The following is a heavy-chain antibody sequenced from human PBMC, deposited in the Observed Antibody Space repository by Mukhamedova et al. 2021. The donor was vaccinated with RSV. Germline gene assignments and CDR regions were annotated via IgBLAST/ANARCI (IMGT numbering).Heavy chain of an antibody. Sequence: SLKSRVTLSIDTSKNQFSLKLTSVTAADTAFYYCARRVRGVIPFYFDDWGQGTLVTVSS. D-gene: IGHD3-10*01. V-gene: IGHV4-39*01. J-gene: IGHJ4*01. CDR3: ARRVRGVIPFYFDD.